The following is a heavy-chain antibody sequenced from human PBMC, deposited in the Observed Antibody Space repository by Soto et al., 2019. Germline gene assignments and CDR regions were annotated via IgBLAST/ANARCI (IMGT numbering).Heavy chain of an antibody. Sequence: PGEALKISCKGSGYIFTSYWIGWVRQMPGKGLEWMGIIYPGDSDTRYGPSFQGQVTISADKSISTAYLQWSSLKASDTAMYYCERLGIAVAGSPGYYYGMDVWGQGTTVTVS. D-gene: IGHD6-19*01. CDR1: GYIFTSYW. J-gene: IGHJ6*02. CDR3: ERLGIAVAGSPGYYYGMDV. CDR2: IYPGDSDT. V-gene: IGHV5-51*01.